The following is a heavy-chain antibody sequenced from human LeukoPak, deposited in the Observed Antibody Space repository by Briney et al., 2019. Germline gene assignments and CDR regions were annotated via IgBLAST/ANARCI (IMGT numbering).Heavy chain of an antibody. D-gene: IGHD3-16*01. CDR1: GYTFTGYY. J-gene: IGHJ3*02. CDR2: INPDSGDT. Sequence: ASVKVSCKASGYTFTGYYLHWVRQAPGQGLEWMGWINPDSGDTNYLQKFQGRVTMTRDTSISTAYMELSRLRSDDTAVYYCARSLVWGDAFDIWGQGTMVTVSS. V-gene: IGHV1-2*02. CDR3: ARSLVWGDAFDI.